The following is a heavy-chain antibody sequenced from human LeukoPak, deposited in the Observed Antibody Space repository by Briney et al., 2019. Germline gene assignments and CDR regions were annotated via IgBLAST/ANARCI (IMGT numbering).Heavy chain of an antibody. CDR3: ARGVGSIAADCFDY. CDR2: IDHSGTT. V-gene: IGHV4-34*01. D-gene: IGHD6-13*01. Sequence: PSETLSLTCAVYGGSFSGYYWSWIRQPPGKGLEYIGEIDHSGTTNYNPSLKSRVTISVDTSKNRFSLKLSFVIAADTAVYYCARGVGSIAADCFDYWGQGALVTVSS. J-gene: IGHJ4*02. CDR1: GGSFSGYY.